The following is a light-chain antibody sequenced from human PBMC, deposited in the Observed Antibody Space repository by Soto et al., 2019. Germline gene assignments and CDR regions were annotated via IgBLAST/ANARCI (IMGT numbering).Light chain of an antibody. CDR3: LLFYDDAHLWV. CDR2: STN. Sequence: QAVVAQEPSLTVSPGGTVTLTCASSTGAVTSGYYPNWFQQKPGQAPRALIYSTNKKHSWTPARFSGSLLGGKAALTLSGVQPEDEAEYYCLLFYDDAHLWVFGGGTKVTVL. CDR1: TGAVTSGYY. J-gene: IGLJ3*02. V-gene: IGLV7-43*01.